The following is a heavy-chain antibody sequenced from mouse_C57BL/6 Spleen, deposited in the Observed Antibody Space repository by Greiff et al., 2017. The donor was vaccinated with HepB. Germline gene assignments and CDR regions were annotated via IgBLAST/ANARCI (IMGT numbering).Heavy chain of an antibody. D-gene: IGHD1-1*01. J-gene: IGHJ2*01. CDR2: INPNNGGT. V-gene: IGHV1-26*01. CDR3: ASPTVVPFDY. Sequence: EVQLQQSGPELVKPGASVKISCKASGYTFTDYYMNWVKQSHGKSLEWIGDINPNNGGTSYNQKFKGKATLTVDKSSSTAYMELRSLTSEDSAVYYCASPTVVPFDYWGQSTTLTVSS. CDR1: GYTFTDYY.